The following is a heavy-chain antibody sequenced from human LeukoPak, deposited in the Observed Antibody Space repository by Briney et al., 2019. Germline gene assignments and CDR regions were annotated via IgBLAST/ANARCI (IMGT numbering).Heavy chain of an antibody. CDR3: ARVTSVVVPAASDY. D-gene: IGHD2-2*01. J-gene: IGHJ4*02. V-gene: IGHV4-28*03. CDR2: IYHSGST. CDR1: GYSISSSKW. Sequence: SETLSVTCAVSGYSISSSKWWGWIRQPPGKGLEWIAYIYHSGSTYYNPSLKSRVTLSVDTSKNQLSLRLSSVAAVDTAVYYCARVTSVVVPAASDYWGQGTLVTVSS.